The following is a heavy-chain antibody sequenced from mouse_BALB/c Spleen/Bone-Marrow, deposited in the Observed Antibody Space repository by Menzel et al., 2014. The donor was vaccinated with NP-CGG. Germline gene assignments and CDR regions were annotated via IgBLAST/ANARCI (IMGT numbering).Heavy chain of an antibody. CDR1: GYTFTSYT. V-gene: IGHV1-4*01. Sequence: QVQLQQSGAELARPGASVKMSCKASGYTFTSYTMQWIRQRPGQGLEWIGYIIPTSDYTNYNQKFKDKATLTADKSSSTAYMQLSSLTSEDTAVYYCAREYYGNYAWYFDVWGAGTTVTVSS. D-gene: IGHD2-1*01. CDR3: AREYYGNYAWYFDV. CDR2: IIPTSDYT. J-gene: IGHJ1*01.